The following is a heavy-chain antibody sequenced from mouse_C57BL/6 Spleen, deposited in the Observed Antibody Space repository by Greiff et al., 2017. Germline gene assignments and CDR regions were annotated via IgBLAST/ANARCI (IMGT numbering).Heavy chain of an antibody. D-gene: IGHD1-1*01. CDR1: GYTFTGYW. V-gene: IGHV1-9*01. J-gene: IGHJ1*03. CDR3: ARAPPPYYYGSTRGYFDV. Sequence: VQLQQSGAELMKPGASVKLSCKATGYTFTGYWIEWVKQRPGHGLEWIGEILPGSGSTNYNEKFKGKATFTADTSSNTAYMQLSSLTTEDSAIYYCARAPPPYYYGSTRGYFDVWGTGTTVTVSS. CDR2: ILPGSGST.